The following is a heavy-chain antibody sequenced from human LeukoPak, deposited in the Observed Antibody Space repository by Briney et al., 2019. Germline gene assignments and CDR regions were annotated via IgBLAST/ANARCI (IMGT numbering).Heavy chain of an antibody. CDR1: GYTFTSYY. CDR2: INPSGGST. Sequence: ASVKVSCKASGYTFTSYYMHWVRQAPGQGLEWMGIINPSGGSTSYAQKFQGRVTMTRNTSISTAYMELSSLRSEDTAVYYCTRTGLVTTAFDPWGQGTLVTVSS. CDR3: TRTGLVTTAFDP. J-gene: IGHJ5*02. D-gene: IGHD4-11*01. V-gene: IGHV1-46*01.